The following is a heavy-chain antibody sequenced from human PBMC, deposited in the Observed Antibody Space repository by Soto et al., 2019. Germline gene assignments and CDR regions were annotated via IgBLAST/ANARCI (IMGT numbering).Heavy chain of an antibody. D-gene: IGHD5-18*01. CDR1: GFTFSIYA. V-gene: IGHV3-30-3*01. Sequence: WGSLGISCASSGFTFSIYAMPGVRQAPGKGLDWVAVISYDGSNKYYADSVKGRFTISRDNSKNTLYLQMNSLRAEDTAVYYCARDSEAMDAFDIWGQGTMVTVSS. CDR3: ARDSEAMDAFDI. CDR2: ISYDGSNK. J-gene: IGHJ3*02.